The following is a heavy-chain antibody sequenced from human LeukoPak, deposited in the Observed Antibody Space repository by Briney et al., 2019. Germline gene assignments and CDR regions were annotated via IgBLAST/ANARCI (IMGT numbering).Heavy chain of an antibody. CDR1: GFTFSSNY. CDR3: ARDSPTDGMDV. J-gene: IGHJ6*02. CDR2: IYSGGST. V-gene: IGHV3-53*01. Sequence: GGSLRLSCAASGFTFSSNYMSWVRQAPGKGLEWVSVIYSGGSTYYADSVKGRFTISRDNSKNTLYLQMNSLRAEDTAVYYCARDSPTDGMDVWGQGTTVTVSS.